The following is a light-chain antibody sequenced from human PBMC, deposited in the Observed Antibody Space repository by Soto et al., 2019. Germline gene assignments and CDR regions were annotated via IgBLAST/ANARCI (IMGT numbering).Light chain of an antibody. CDR2: DVS. CDR1: SSDVGGYNY. V-gene: IGLV2-14*01. Sequence: QSALTQPASPSGSPGQSITISCTGTSSDVGGYNYVSWYQQHPGKAPKLMIYDVSNRPSGVSNRFSGSKSGNTASLTISGLQAEDEADYYCSSYTSSSTYVFGTGTKVTVL. CDR3: SSYTSSSTYV. J-gene: IGLJ1*01.